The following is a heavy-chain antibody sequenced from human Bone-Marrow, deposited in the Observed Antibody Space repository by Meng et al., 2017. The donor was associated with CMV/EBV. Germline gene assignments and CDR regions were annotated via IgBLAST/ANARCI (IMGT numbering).Heavy chain of an antibody. CDR3: ARVLYCSSTSCYKAAGVYFQH. D-gene: IGHD2-2*02. Sequence: ASVKVSCKASGYTFTSYYMHWVRQAPGQGLEWMGIINPSGGSTSYAQKFQGRVTMTRDTSTSTVYMELSSLRSEDTAVYYCARVLYCSSTSCYKAAGVYFQHWGQGTLVTVSS. V-gene: IGHV1-46*01. J-gene: IGHJ1*01. CDR1: GYTFTSYY. CDR2: INPSGGST.